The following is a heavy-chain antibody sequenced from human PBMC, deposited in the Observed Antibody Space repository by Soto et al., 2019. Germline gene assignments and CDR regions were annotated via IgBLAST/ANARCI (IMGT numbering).Heavy chain of an antibody. CDR3: TRHPTMYKLLKGGYYYYYYMDA. CDR2: IRSKANSYAT. Sequence: EVQLVESGGGLVQHGGSLQLSCAASGVTFSGSAMHWVRHASGKGLEWVGRIRSKANSYATAYAASVKGRFTISRDDSKNTAYLQMNSLKTEDTAVYYCTRHPTMYKLLKGGYYYYYYMDAWVKGITVTVSS. CDR1: GVTFSGSA. J-gene: IGHJ6*03. V-gene: IGHV3-73*01. D-gene: IGHD2-2*01.